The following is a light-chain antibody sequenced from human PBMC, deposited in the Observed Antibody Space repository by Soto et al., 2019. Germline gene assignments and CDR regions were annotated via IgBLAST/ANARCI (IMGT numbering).Light chain of an antibody. CDR3: CSYAVSSTYV. J-gene: IGLJ1*01. CDR1: SSDVGTYDL. CDR2: EVS. V-gene: IGLV2-23*02. Sequence: QSVLTQPASVSGSPGQSITISCTGTSSDVGTYDLVSWYQRHPGKAPKLMIYEVSKRPSGVSNRFSGSKSGNTASLTISGLQAEDEADYHCCSYAVSSTYVFGTGTKVTVL.